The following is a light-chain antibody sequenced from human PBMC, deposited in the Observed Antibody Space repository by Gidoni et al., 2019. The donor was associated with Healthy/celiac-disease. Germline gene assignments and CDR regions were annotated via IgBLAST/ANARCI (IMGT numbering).Light chain of an antibody. CDR2: WAS. CDR1: QSVLYSSNNKNY. CDR3: QQYYSTPRT. J-gene: IGKJ1*01. V-gene: IGKV4-1*01. Sequence: DIVMTQSPASLAVSPGERATINCKSSQSVLYSSNNKNYLAWYQQKPGQPPKLLIYWASTRESGVPDRFSGSGSGTDFILTISSLQAEDVAVYYCQQYYSTPRTFGQGTKVEIK.